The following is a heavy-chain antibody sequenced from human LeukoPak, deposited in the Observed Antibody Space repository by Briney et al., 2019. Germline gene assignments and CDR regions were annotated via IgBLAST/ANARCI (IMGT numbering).Heavy chain of an antibody. Sequence: GGSLRLSCAASGFTFRSYGMHWVRQAPGEGLEWVAVIWYDGSNKNYADSVKGRFTISRDNSKNTLYLQMNSLRAEDTAVYYCAKGIYSSGWSYFDYWGHGTLVTVSS. V-gene: IGHV3-33*06. CDR3: AKGIYSSGWSYFDY. CDR2: IWYDGSNK. CDR1: GFTFRSYG. D-gene: IGHD6-19*01. J-gene: IGHJ4*01.